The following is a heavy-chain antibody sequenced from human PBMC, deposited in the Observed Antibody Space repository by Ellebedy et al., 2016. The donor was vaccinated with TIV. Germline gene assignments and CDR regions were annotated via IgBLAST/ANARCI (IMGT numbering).Heavy chain of an antibody. Sequence: SETLSFTCDISGDSVSSNSAAWNWIRQSPSRGLEWLGRTYYRSKWFNDYAVSVKSRITINPDTSRNQFSLQLNSVTPEDTAVYYCARCYYDSSGYYSFDYWGQGTLVTVSS. V-gene: IGHV6-1*01. D-gene: IGHD3-22*01. CDR1: GDSVSSNSAA. J-gene: IGHJ4*02. CDR2: TYYRSKWFN. CDR3: ARCYYDSSGYYSFDY.